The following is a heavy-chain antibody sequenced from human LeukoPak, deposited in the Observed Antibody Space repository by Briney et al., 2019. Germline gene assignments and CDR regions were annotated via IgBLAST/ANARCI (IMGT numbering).Heavy chain of an antibody. CDR1: GGSISGYY. CDR3: VRFGVNYDMDV. D-gene: IGHD3-16*01. J-gene: IGHJ6*02. CDR2: IHYSGRA. V-gene: IGHV4-59*01. Sequence: SETLSLTCSVSGGSISGYYWTWVRQPPGKGLEWIGQIHYSGRADCNPSLKSRITMSVDTSRNQISLKLSSVTAADTAIYYCVRFGVNYDMDVWGQGTTVTVFS.